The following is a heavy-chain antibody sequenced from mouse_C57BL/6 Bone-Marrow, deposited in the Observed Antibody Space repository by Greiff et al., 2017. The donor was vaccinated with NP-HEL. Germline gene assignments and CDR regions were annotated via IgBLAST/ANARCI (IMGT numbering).Heavy chain of an antibody. V-gene: IGHV1-81*01. CDR2: IYPRSGNT. Sequence: QVQLQQSGAELARPGASVKLSCKASGYTFTSYGISWVKQRTGQGLEWIGEIYPRSGNTYYNEKFKGKATLTADKSSSTAYMELRSLTSEDSAVYFCAKEDDYGSSGFAYWGQGTLVTVSA. CDR1: GYTFTSYG. D-gene: IGHD1-1*01. J-gene: IGHJ3*01. CDR3: AKEDDYGSSGFAY.